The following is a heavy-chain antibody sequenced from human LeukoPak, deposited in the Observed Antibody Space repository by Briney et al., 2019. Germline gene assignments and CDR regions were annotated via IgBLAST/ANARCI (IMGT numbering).Heavy chain of an antibody. CDR3: VRLQPNTGEWAFDI. J-gene: IGHJ3*02. CDR1: GGSISSSSYY. CDR2: ISNSGST. V-gene: IGHV4-61*05. Sequence: PSETLSLTCTVSGGSISSSSYYWGWIRQPPGEGLEWIGYISNSGSTNYNPSLKSRVTISVDTSKNQLSLKLSYVTAADTAVYHCVRLQPNTGEWAFDIWGQGTLVSVSS. D-gene: IGHD1-1*01.